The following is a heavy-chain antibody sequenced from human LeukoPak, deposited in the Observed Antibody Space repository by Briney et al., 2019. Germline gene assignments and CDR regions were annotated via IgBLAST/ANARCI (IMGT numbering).Heavy chain of an antibody. Sequence: TGGSLRLSCAASRFTFSNYAMSWVRQAPGKGLEWVANIRQDGSEKYYVDSVKGRFTISRDNAQNSLYLQMNSLRVEDTAVYYCASPAEGYWGQGTLVTVSS. CDR3: ASPAEGY. V-gene: IGHV3-7*03. CDR1: RFTFSNYA. CDR2: IRQDGSEK. J-gene: IGHJ4*02.